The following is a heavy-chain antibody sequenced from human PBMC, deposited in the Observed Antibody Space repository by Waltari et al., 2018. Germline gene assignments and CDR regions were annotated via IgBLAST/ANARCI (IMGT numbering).Heavy chain of an antibody. CDR2: IKQDGSEK. CDR1: GFTFGRSW. J-gene: IGHJ4*02. V-gene: IGHV3-7*01. Sequence: EVQLVESGGGLVQPGGSLRLSCAARGFTFGRSWMSWVRQAPRKGLGWVTNIKQDGSEKYYVDSVKGRFTISRDNAKNSLYLQMNSLRAEDTAVYYCARYGDYRHPYFDYWGQGTLVTVSS. CDR3: ARYGDYRHPYFDY. D-gene: IGHD4-17*01.